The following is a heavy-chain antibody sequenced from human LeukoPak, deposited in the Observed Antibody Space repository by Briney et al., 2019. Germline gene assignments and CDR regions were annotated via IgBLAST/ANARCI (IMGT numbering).Heavy chain of an antibody. CDR1: GFSFSSYE. Sequence: EESLRLSCAASGFSFSSYEMNWVRQAPGKGLEWVSYISSSGSTIYCADSVKGRFTISRDNAKNSLYLQMNSLRAEDTAVYYCARGDGPLWFGELPIDWGQGTLVTVSS. CDR2: ISSSGSTI. D-gene: IGHD3-10*01. V-gene: IGHV3-48*03. J-gene: IGHJ4*02. CDR3: ARGDGPLWFGELPID.